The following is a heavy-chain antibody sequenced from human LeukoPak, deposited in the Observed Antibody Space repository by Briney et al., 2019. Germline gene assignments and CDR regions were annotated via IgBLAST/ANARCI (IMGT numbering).Heavy chain of an antibody. CDR3: ARRPMVRGVNRGFDP. D-gene: IGHD3-10*01. J-gene: IGHJ5*02. V-gene: IGHV4-39*01. CDR1: GGSISSSSYY. CDR2: IYYSGST. Sequence: PSETLSLTCTVSGGSISSSSYYWGWIRQPPGKVLEWIGSIYYSGSTYYNPSLKSRVTISVDTSKNQFSLKLSSVTAADTAVYYCARRPMVRGVNRGFDPWGQGTLVTVSS.